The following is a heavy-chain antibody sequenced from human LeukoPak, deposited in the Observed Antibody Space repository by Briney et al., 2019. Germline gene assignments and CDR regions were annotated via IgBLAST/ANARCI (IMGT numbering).Heavy chain of an antibody. J-gene: IGHJ4*02. CDR1: GGSISNYY. Sequence: SETLSLTCTVSGGSISNYYWSWIRQPPGKGLELIGYIYYSGSTNYNPSLKSRVTISVDTSKNQFSLKLSSVTAADTAVYYCARANYYDSSGTDYWGQGTLVTVSS. CDR3: ARANYYDSSGTDY. V-gene: IGHV4-59*12. CDR2: IYYSGST. D-gene: IGHD3-22*01.